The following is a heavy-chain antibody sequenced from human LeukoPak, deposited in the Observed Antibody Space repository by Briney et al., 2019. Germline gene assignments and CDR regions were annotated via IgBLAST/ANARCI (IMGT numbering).Heavy chain of an antibody. D-gene: IGHD1-26*01. Sequence: SETLSLTCTVSGGSISSHYWTWTRQPPGEELEWIGYIHHSGSTNYNPSLKSRVTISLDTSKSQFSLKMTSVTAADTAVYYCAREGSRWVDFEFWGQGTLVTVSS. V-gene: IGHV4-59*11. J-gene: IGHJ4*02. CDR3: AREGSRWVDFEF. CDR1: GGSISSHY. CDR2: IHHSGST.